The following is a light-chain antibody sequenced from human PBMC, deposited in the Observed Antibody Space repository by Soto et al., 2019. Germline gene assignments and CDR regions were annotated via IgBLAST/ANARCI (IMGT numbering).Light chain of an antibody. J-gene: IGKJ5*01. CDR2: DAS. CDR1: QSLLHSNGYNY. Sequence: IVMTQSPLSLTVTPGEQASISCRSSQSLLHSNGYNYLNWYQQKPGRAPQLLIYDASNLEAGVPSRFRGSGSGKDFTFTISRLQPEYIASYYCQQYENLPTFGQGTRLEIK. V-gene: IGKV1-33*01. CDR3: QQYENLPT.